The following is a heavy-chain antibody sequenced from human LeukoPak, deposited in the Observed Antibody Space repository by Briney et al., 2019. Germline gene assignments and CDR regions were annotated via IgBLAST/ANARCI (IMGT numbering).Heavy chain of an antibody. D-gene: IGHD4-17*01. V-gene: IGHV3-64*01. Sequence: PGGSLRLSCAASGFTFSSYAMHWVRQAPGKGLEYVSAISSNGGSTYYANSVKGRFTISRDNSKNTLYLQMGSLRAEDMAVYYCARFGGPSTVTTEKAHDYWYFDLWGRGTLVTVS. CDR2: ISSNGGST. CDR3: ARFGGPSTVTTEKAHDYWYFDL. J-gene: IGHJ2*01. CDR1: GFTFSSYA.